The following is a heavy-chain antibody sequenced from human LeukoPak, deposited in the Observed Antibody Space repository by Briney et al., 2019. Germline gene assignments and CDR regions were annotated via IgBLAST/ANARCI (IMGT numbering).Heavy chain of an antibody. Sequence: GGSLRLSCAASGFTVSSNYMSWVRQAPGKGLDWVSVIYSGGSTYYADSVKGRFTISRDNSKNTLYLQMNSLRAEDTAVYYCARDPEGSGWDGNDYWGQGTLVTVSS. V-gene: IGHV3-53*01. CDR1: GFTVSSNY. CDR2: IYSGGST. CDR3: ARDPEGSGWDGNDY. D-gene: IGHD6-19*01. J-gene: IGHJ4*02.